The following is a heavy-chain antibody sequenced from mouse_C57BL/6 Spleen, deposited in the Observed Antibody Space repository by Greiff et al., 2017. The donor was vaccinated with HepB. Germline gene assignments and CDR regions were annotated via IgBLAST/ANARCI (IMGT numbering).Heavy chain of an antibody. Sequence: EVMLVESGGGLVKPGGSLKLSCAASGFTFSSYTMSWVRQTPEKRLEWVATISGGGGNTYYPDSVKGRFTISRDNAKNTLYLQMSSLRSEDTALYYCARQDYDYERAWFAYWGQGTLVTVSA. CDR2: ISGGGGNT. J-gene: IGHJ3*01. CDR3: ARQDYDYERAWFAY. V-gene: IGHV5-9*01. D-gene: IGHD2-4*01. CDR1: GFTFSSYT.